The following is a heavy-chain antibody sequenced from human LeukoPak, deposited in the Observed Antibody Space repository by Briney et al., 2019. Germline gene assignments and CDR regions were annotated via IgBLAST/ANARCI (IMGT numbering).Heavy chain of an antibody. D-gene: IGHD3-3*01. Sequence: GGSLRLSCAASGFTFSSYSMNWVRQAPGKGLEWVSSISSSSSYIYYADSVKGRFTISRDNAKNSLYLQMNSLRAKDTAVYYCARDYRALTYYDFWSGYPYFDYWGQGTLVTVSS. CDR3: ARDYRALTYYDFWSGYPYFDY. J-gene: IGHJ4*02. CDR2: ISSSSSYI. CDR1: GFTFSSYS. V-gene: IGHV3-21*01.